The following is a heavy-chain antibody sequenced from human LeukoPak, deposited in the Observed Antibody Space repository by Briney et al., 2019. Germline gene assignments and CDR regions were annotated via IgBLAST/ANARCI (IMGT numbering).Heavy chain of an antibody. D-gene: IGHD3-22*01. CDR3: ARGHSSGYFVGA. CDR2: ISSSSSYI. CDR1: GFTFSSYS. Sequence: GGSLRLSCAASGFTFSSYSMNWVRQAPGKGLEWVSSISSSSSYIYYADSVKGRFTISRDNAKNSLYLQMNSLRAEDTAVYYCARGHSSGYFVGAWGQGTLVTVSS. V-gene: IGHV3-21*01. J-gene: IGHJ4*02.